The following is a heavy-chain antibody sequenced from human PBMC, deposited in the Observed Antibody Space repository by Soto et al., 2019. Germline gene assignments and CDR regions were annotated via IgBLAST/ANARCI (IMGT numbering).Heavy chain of an antibody. V-gene: IGHV2-5*01. Sequence: SGPTLVNPTQTLTLTCTFSGFSLSTSGVGVGWIRQPPGKALEWLALIYWNDDKRYSPSLKSRLTITKDTSKNQVVLTMTNMDPVDTATYYCAHLHEGYYVSSGYYQAAGVFDSWGQGTMVTVSS. D-gene: IGHD3-22*01. CDR2: IYWNDDK. J-gene: IGHJ3*02. CDR1: GFSLSTSGVG. CDR3: AHLHEGYYVSSGYYQAAGVFDS.